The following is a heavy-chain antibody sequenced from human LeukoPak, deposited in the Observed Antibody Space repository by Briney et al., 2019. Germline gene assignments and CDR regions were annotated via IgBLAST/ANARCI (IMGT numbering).Heavy chain of an antibody. CDR1: GFTFPTSA. Sequence: GASVKVSCKASGFTFPTSAMMWVRQARGQRLEWIGWIVVGSSNTNYAQKFQERATITRDMSTSTAYMELSSLRSEDTAVYYCAADIVVGPAAMRDDAFDIWGQGTMVTVSP. CDR3: AADIVVGPAAMRDDAFDI. D-gene: IGHD2-2*01. J-gene: IGHJ3*02. CDR2: IVVGSSNT. V-gene: IGHV1-58*02.